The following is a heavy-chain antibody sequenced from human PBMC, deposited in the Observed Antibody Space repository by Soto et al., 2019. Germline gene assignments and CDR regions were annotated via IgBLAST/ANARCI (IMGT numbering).Heavy chain of an antibody. J-gene: IGHJ4*02. Sequence: QLQLQESGPGLVKPSETLSLTCTVSGGSISNSSYYWGWIRQPPGKGLEWIGSIYYSGSTYYNPSLKSRVTISVDTSKTQFSLKLSSVTAADTAVYYCARHTPAISISDHWGQGTLVTVSS. CDR3: ARHTPAISISDH. V-gene: IGHV4-39*01. D-gene: IGHD2-15*01. CDR1: GGSISNSSYY. CDR2: IYYSGST.